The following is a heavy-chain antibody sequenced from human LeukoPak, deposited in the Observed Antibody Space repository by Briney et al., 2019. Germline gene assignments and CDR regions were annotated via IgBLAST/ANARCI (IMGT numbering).Heavy chain of an antibody. J-gene: IGHJ4*02. CDR1: GFTFDDYA. D-gene: IGHD1-26*01. Sequence: GGSLRLSCAASGFTFDDYAMPWVRQAPGKGLEWVSGISWNSGSIGYADSVKGRFTISRDNAKNSLYLQMNSLRAEDTALYYCAKGSGSYPVGLDYWGQGTLVTVSS. CDR3: AKGSGSYPVGLDY. CDR2: ISWNSGSI. V-gene: IGHV3-9*01.